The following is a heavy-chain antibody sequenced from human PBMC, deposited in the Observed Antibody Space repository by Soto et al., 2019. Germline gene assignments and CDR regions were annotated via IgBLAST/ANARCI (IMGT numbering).Heavy chain of an antibody. CDR1: GFTFSSYW. V-gene: IGHV3-74*01. D-gene: IGHD3-10*01. J-gene: IGHJ4*02. CDR3: ARVAIGSYYFEY. CDR2: INPDGSTT. Sequence: EVQLVESGGGLVQPGGSLRLSCAASGFTFSSYWMHWVRQAPGKGLVWVSCINPDGSTTSYADSVKGRFTISRDSAKDTLYLQRNSLRAEDTAVYYCARVAIGSYYFEYWGQGTLVTVSS.